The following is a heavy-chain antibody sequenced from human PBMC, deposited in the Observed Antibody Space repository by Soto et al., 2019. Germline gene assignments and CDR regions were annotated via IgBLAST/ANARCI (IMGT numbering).Heavy chain of an antibody. Sequence: QVQLQESGPGLVKPSGTLSLTCAVSGGSISSSNWWSWVCQPPGKGLEWIGEIYHSGSTNYNPSLKSRVTISVDKSKNQFSLKLSSVTAADTAVYYCARFPMVRGVIGRRYYFDYWGQGTLVTVSS. V-gene: IGHV4-4*02. CDR1: GGSISSSNW. CDR2: IYHSGST. CDR3: ARFPMVRGVIGRRYYFDY. J-gene: IGHJ4*02. D-gene: IGHD3-10*01.